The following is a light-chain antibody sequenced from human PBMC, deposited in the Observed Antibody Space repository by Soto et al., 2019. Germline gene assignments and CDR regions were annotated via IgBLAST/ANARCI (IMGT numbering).Light chain of an antibody. Sequence: DLQMTQSPSSLSASVGDILTNTCRANQSISRYLNWFQQKPGKAPKLLLYAAFSLQSGVPSRFSGSGSGTDFTLTISSLQPEDFATYYCQQSYSVPQVTFGQGTRLEIK. CDR2: AAF. J-gene: IGKJ5*01. CDR1: QSISRY. CDR3: QQSYSVPQVT. V-gene: IGKV1-39*01.